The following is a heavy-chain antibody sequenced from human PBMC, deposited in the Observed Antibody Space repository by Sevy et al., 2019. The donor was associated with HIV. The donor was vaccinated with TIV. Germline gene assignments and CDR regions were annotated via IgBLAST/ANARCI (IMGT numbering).Heavy chain of an antibody. V-gene: IGHV1-24*01. J-gene: IGHJ4*02. Sequence: ASVKVSCKGSGYTLTELDMHWVRQAPGKGLEWMGGFDPEDGDTFYAQKFQGRVTMTEDTSTDTAYMELSSLRSEDTAVYYCTTMEYYHNIIGSSSGDYWGQGTLVTVSS. CDR3: TTMEYYHNIIGSSSGDY. D-gene: IGHD3-22*01. CDR1: GYTLTELD. CDR2: FDPEDGDT.